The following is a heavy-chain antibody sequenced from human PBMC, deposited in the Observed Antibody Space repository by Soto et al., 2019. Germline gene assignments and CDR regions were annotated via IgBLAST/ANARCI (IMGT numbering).Heavy chain of an antibody. Sequence: QVQVQESGPGLVKPSQTLSLTCTVSGDSIINGIYYWTWIRQHPGKGLEWIGHVHYSGTIYYNPSLSSRVTMSVDTSNNQVSLELSSVTVADTAVYYCVRGADRYKCGFWGQGTLVTVSS. V-gene: IGHV4-31*03. D-gene: IGHD2-21*02. J-gene: IGHJ4*02. CDR3: VRGADRYKCGF. CDR2: VHYSGTI. CDR1: GDSIINGIYY.